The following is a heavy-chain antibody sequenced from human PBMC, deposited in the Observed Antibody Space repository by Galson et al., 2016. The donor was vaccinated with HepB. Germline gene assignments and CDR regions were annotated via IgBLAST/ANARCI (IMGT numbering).Heavy chain of an antibody. V-gene: IGHV4-39*01. D-gene: IGHD3-10*01. CDR3: ARHVPAHYYDSGRYYKRGYFDY. CDR1: GGTFNNYF. Sequence: SETLSLTCLVRGGTFNNYFWTWIRQTPGKGLEWIGNFYYRGGTYYNPSLKSRVTISVDTSKNQFSLKLSSVTAADTAVYYCARHVPAHYYDSGRYYKRGYFDYWGQGTLVTVSS. CDR2: FYYRGGT. J-gene: IGHJ4*02.